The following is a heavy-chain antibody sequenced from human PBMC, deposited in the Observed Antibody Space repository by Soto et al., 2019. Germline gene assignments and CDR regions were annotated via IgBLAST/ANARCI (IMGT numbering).Heavy chain of an antibody. CDR2: IYYTGST. V-gene: IGHV4-39*01. D-gene: IGHD2-15*01. J-gene: IGHJ4*02. Sequence: QLQLQESGPGLVKPSETLSLTCTVSGGSISSSNYYWGWIRQPPGKGLDWIGSIYYTGSTYYNPSLKSRVTISIPTPKNQFSLQLSPVTAPDPAVYYSVRRNRGTQRWDYWGQGALVTVSS. CDR1: GGSISSSNYY. CDR3: VRRNRGTQRWDY.